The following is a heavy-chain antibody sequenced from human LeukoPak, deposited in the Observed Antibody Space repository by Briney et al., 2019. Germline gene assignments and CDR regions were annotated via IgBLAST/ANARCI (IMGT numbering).Heavy chain of an antibody. V-gene: IGHV3-30*04. CDR2: ISYDGSNK. D-gene: IGHD6-13*01. Sequence: GGSLRLSCAASGFTFSSYAMHWVRQAPGKGLEWVAVISYDGSNKYYADSVKGRFTISRDNSKNTLYLQMNSLRAEDTAVYYCARRIAAAGTIRYLVYWGQGTLVTVSS. CDR3: ARRIAAAGTIRYLVY. CDR1: GFTFSSYA. J-gene: IGHJ4*02.